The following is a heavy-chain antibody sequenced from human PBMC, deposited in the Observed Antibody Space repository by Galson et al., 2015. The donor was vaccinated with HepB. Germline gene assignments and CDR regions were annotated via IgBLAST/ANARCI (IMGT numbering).Heavy chain of an antibody. CDR3: ARDRTYYDTPGRVDLDL. V-gene: IGHV3-48*02. CDR2: ISSSGTAI. Sequence: SLRLSCAASGFTFSRYSMNWVRQAPGKGLEWVSYISSSGTAIYYADSVKGRFTISRDNAKNSLYLQMNSLRDEDTAVFYCARDRTYYDTPGRVDLDLWGRGTLVTVSS. J-gene: IGHJ2*01. CDR1: GFTFSRYS. D-gene: IGHD3-22*01.